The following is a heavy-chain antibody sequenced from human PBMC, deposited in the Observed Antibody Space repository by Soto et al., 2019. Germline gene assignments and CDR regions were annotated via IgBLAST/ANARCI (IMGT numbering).Heavy chain of an antibody. CDR1: GYTFTTFW. CDR2: IDPRDSYV. V-gene: IGHV5-10-1*01. J-gene: IGHJ5*02. Sequence: GESLKISCTGFGYTFTTFWISWVRQMPGKGLEWMGRIDPRDSYVNYSPSFQGHVTISVDKSISTAYLQWGSLRASDTAMYYCARLFCSTTTCDSWFDPWGQGTLVTVSS. D-gene: IGHD2-2*01. CDR3: ARLFCSTTTCDSWFDP.